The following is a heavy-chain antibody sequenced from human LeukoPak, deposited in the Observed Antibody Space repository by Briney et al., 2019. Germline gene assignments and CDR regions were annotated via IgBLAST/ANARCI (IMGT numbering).Heavy chain of an antibody. CDR2: ISSSSSYI. Sequence: GGSLRLSCAASGFTFSSYGMHWVRQAPGKGLEWVSSISSSSSYIYYADSVKGRFTISRDNAKNSLYLQMNSLRAEDTAVYYCARASSSGADYWGQGTLVTVSS. CDR3: ARASSSGADY. D-gene: IGHD6-6*01. CDR1: GFTFSSYG. V-gene: IGHV3-21*01. J-gene: IGHJ4*02.